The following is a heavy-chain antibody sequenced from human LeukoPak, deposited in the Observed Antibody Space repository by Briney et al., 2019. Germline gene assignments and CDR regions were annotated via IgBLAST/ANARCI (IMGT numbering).Heavy chain of an antibody. CDR1: GGSITQTNY. J-gene: IGHJ4*02. D-gene: IGHD1-26*01. CDR2: VNLQGGT. V-gene: IGHV4-4*02. Sequence: SETLSLTCDVSGGSITQTNYWTWVRQPPGKGLEWIGEVNLQGGTNYNPSLLRRVAISVDTSANHVSLQMTSVTAADTAVYYCAREPKGRGSYYYPFDYWGQGTLVTVSS. CDR3: AREPKGRGSYYYPFDY.